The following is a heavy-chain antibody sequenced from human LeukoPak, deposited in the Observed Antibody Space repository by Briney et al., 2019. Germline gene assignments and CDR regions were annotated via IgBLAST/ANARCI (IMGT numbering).Heavy chain of an antibody. Sequence: SETLSLTCSVSGVSISSHYWSWIRQPPGKGLEWIGYIYGSGSTNYNPSLKSRVTIAGDTSKNHFSLRLTSVTSADTAVYYCAREAGDYDSDNWFDPWGQGTLVIVSS. CDR3: AREAGDYDSDNWFDP. D-gene: IGHD4-17*01. J-gene: IGHJ5*02. V-gene: IGHV4-59*11. CDR1: GVSISSHY. CDR2: IYGSGST.